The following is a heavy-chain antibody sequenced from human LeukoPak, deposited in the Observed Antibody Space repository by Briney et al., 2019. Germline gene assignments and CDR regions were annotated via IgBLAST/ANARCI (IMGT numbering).Heavy chain of an antibody. CDR3: ARESQYGEATVTTPGGYYYYGMDV. J-gene: IGHJ6*02. Sequence: PSKTLSLTCTVSGGSISSYYWSWIRQPPGKGLEWIGYTYYSGSTNYNPSLKSRVTISVDTSKNQFSLKLSSVTAADTAVYYYARESQYGEATVTTPGGYYYYGMDVWGQGTTVTVSS. V-gene: IGHV4-59*01. CDR1: GGSISSYY. CDR2: TYYSGST. D-gene: IGHD4-17*01.